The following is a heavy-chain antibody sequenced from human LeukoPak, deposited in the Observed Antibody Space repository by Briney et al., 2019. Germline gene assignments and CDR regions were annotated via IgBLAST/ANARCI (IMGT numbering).Heavy chain of an antibody. Sequence: PGGSLRLSCAASGFTLSDYYMSWIRQAPGKGLEWISYISSSSSTINYADSVKGRFTISRDNAKNSLFLQMNSLRAEDTAVYYCARSYDSSGFYPYYFDYWGQGTLVTVSS. D-gene: IGHD3-22*01. CDR3: ARSYDSSGFYPYYFDY. CDR1: GFTLSDYY. J-gene: IGHJ4*02. V-gene: IGHV3-11*04. CDR2: ISSSSSTI.